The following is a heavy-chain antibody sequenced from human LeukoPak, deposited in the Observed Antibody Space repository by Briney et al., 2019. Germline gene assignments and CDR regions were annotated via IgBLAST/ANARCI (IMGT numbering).Heavy chain of an antibody. CDR2: ISGSGTST. J-gene: IGHJ4*02. V-gene: IGHV3-23*01. D-gene: IGHD6-6*01. CDR1: GFTFSNYA. Sequence: GGSLRLSCAASGFTFSNYAMNWVRQAPGKGLEWVSVISGSGTSTDYADSVKVRFTISRDTSKNTLYLQMNSLRAEDTALYYCAKDLHVSHYSSSSRGFDYWGQGTLVTVSS. CDR3: AKDLHVSHYSSSSRGFDY.